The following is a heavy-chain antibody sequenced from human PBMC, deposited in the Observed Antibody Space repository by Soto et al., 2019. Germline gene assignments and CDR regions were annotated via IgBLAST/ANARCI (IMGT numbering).Heavy chain of an antibody. CDR1: GYTFTSYG. D-gene: IGHD3-3*01. J-gene: IGHJ6*02. CDR2: ISAYNGNT. Sequence: QVQLVQSGAEVKKPGASVKVSCKASGYTFTSYGISWVRQAPGQGLEWMGWISAYNGNTNYAQKLQGRVTMTTDTPPRKAYMKLRTLGSEERALYNFARDSLTIFGVVTGMDVWGQGTTVTVSS. V-gene: IGHV1-18*01. CDR3: ARDSLTIFGVVTGMDV.